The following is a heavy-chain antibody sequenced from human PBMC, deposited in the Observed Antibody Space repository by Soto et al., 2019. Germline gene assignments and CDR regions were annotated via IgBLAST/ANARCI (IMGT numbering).Heavy chain of an antibody. Sequence: QVQLQESGPGLVKPSETLSLTCTVSGGSVSSGSYYWTWIRQSPGKGLEWLGYIYYNGATSYNPSHKSPDSIWRDTYKHQFPLKQAFVTAADTAVYSCDRNDAACDLWGQGTMVSV. D-gene: IGHD2-21*01. J-gene: IGHJ3*01. CDR2: IYYNGAT. V-gene: IGHV4-61*01. CDR3: DRNDAACDL. CDR1: GGSVSSGSYY.